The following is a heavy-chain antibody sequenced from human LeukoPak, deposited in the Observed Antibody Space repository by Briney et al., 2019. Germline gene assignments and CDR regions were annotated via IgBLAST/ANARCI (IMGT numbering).Heavy chain of an antibody. CDR2: INPNSGGT. J-gene: IGHJ4*02. CDR1: GYTFTSYY. CDR3: ARENYDSSGYIFDY. V-gene: IGHV1-2*02. D-gene: IGHD3-22*01. Sequence: ASVKVSCKASGYTFTSYYMHWVRQAPGQGLEWMGWINPNSGGTNYAQKFQGRVTMTRDTSISTAYMELSRLRSDDTAVYYCARENYDSSGYIFDYWGQGTLVTVSS.